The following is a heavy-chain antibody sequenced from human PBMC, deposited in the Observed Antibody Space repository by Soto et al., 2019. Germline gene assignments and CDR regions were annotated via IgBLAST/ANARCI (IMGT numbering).Heavy chain of an antibody. CDR1: GGTFDSYA. CDR2: VIPMFLKP. J-gene: IGHJ1*01. Sequence: SVKVSCKASGGTFDSYAISWVRQAPGQGLEWMGGVIPMFLKPNYAQKFQGRVTITADKSTNTVYMEMNSLMSEDTAVYYCVKGGGEMANPPPYLYWGQGTQVTVSS. CDR3: VKGGGEMANPPPYLY. V-gene: IGHV1-69*06. D-gene: IGHD3-16*01.